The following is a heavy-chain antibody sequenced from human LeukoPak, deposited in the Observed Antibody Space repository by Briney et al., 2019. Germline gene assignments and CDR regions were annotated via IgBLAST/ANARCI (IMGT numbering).Heavy chain of an antibody. J-gene: IGHJ4*02. CDR1: GFTFNNYA. V-gene: IGHV3-23*01. D-gene: IGHD3-22*01. CDR2: ISGSGGTT. Sequence: GGSLRLSCAASGFTFNNYAMNWVRQAPGKGLEWVSVISGSGGTTYYADSVKGRFTISRDSSKNTLYLQMNSLRAEDTAVYYCAKAMTKGPPFDYWGQGTLVTVSS. CDR3: AKAMTKGPPFDY.